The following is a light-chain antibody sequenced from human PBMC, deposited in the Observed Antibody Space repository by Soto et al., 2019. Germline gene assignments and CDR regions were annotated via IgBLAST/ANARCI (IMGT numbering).Light chain of an antibody. Sequence: DIQMTQSPSTLSASVGDTVTVTCRASQSVSGWLAWYQHNPGKAPNLLIFAASHLQSGVSSRFSGSGSGTDFTLTISSLHPEDFATFYCQESATTRWAFGQGTKVDI. CDR3: QESATTRWA. CDR2: AAS. CDR1: QSVSGW. J-gene: IGKJ1*01. V-gene: IGKV1-5*01.